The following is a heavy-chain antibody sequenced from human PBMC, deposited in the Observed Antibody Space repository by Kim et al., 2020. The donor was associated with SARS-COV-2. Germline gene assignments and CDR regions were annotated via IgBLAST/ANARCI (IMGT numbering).Heavy chain of an antibody. V-gene: IGHV4-39*01. D-gene: IGHD3-9*01. CDR2: IYYSGST. J-gene: IGHJ4*02. Sequence: SETLSLTCTVSGGSISSSSYYWGWIRQPPGKGLEWIGSIYYSGSTYYNPSLKSRVTISVDTSKNQFSLKLSSVTAADTAVYYCARLYYDILTGYTDYWGQGTLVTVSS. CDR1: GGSISSSSYY. CDR3: ARLYYDILTGYTDY.